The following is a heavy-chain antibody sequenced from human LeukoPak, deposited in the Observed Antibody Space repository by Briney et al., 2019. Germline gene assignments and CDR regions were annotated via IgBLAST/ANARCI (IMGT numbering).Heavy chain of an antibody. Sequence: GGSLRLSCAASGFTFSSYWMHWVRQAPGKGLVWVSRINSDGSSTSYADSVKGRFTISRDNAKNTLYLQMNSLRAEDTAVYYCAGVIRYFDWLPEKGYWFDPWGQGTLVTVSS. D-gene: IGHD3-9*01. J-gene: IGHJ5*02. CDR3: AGVIRYFDWLPEKGYWFDP. V-gene: IGHV3-74*01. CDR2: INSDGSST. CDR1: GFTFSSYW.